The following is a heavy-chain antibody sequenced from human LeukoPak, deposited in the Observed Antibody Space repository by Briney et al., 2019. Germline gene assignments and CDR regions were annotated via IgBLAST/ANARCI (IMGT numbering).Heavy chain of an antibody. V-gene: IGHV4-59*12. D-gene: IGHD3-3*01. CDR3: ARDRGYDFWSGCYPTLGFDY. CDR1: GGSISSYY. CDR2: IYYSGSS. Sequence: SETLSLTCTVSGGSISSYYWSWIRQPPGKGLEWIGYIYYSGSSNYNPSLKSRVTISVDTSKNQFSLKLSSVTAADTAVYYCARDRGYDFWSGCYPTLGFDYWGQGTLVTVSS. J-gene: IGHJ4*02.